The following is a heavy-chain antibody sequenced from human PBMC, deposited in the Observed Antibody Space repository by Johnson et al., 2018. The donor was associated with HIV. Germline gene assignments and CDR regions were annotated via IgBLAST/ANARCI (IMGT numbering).Heavy chain of an antibody. D-gene: IGHD1-1*01. V-gene: IGHV3-11*04. J-gene: IGHJ3*02. CDR3: ARDPDGTTGTTYPDAAFDI. CDR1: GFTFSDYY. CDR2: ISSSGSTI. Sequence: VQLVESGGGLVKPGGSLRLSCAASGFTFSDYYMSWIRQAPGKGLEWVSYISSSGSTIYYPASVKGRFTLSRANAKNSLYLQMNSLRAEDTAVYYCARDPDGTTGTTYPDAAFDIWGQGTMVTVSS.